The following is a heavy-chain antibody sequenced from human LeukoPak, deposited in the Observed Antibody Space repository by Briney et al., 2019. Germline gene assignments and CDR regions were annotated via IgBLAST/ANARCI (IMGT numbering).Heavy chain of an antibody. J-gene: IGHJ6*03. D-gene: IGHD3-3*01. Sequence: SETLSLTCAVYGGSFSGYYWSWIRQPPGKGLEWIGEINHSGSTNYNPSLKSRVTISVDTSKNQFSLKLSSVTAADTAVYYCARGLYDFWSGPPPYYYYMDVWGKGTTVTASS. CDR1: GGSFSGYY. CDR2: INHSGST. CDR3: ARGLYDFWSGPPPYYYYMDV. V-gene: IGHV4-34*01.